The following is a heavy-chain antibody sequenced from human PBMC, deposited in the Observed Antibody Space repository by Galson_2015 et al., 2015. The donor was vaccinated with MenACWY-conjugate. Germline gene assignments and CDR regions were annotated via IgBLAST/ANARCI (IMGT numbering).Heavy chain of an antibody. CDR2: FSSSSSTI. Sequence: SLRLSCAASGFTFSTYSMNWVRQAPGKGLEWVSYFSSSSSTIYYADSVKGRFTISRDNAKNPLYLQMNTLRDEDTAVYYCARVPGYSYGYYDWWGQGTLVTVSS. J-gene: IGHJ4*02. CDR1: GFTFSTYS. V-gene: IGHV3-48*02. D-gene: IGHD5-18*01. CDR3: ARVPGYSYGYYDW.